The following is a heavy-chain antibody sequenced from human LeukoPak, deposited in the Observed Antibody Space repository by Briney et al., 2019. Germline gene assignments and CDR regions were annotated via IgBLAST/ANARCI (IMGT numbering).Heavy chain of an antibody. D-gene: IGHD3-22*01. Sequence: GGSLRLSCAPFGLTVSSNYMSWVRQAPGKGLEWVSTIYSDGTPYYADSLKGRFTISRDNSKNTLYLRMNSLRAEDTAVYYCARGSPYYYDSSGYQPYYYYMDVWGKGTTVTVSS. CDR2: IYSDGTP. CDR3: ARGSPYYYDSSGYQPYYYYMDV. J-gene: IGHJ6*03. V-gene: IGHV3-53*01. CDR1: GLTVSSNY.